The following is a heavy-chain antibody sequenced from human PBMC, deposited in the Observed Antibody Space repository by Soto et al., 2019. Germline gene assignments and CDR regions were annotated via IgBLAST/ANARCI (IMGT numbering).Heavy chain of an antibody. V-gene: IGHV4-59*01. Sequence: PSETLSLTCTVSGGSISSYYWSWIRQPPGKGLEWIGFIYYSGSTNYNPSLKSRVTISVDTSKNHFSLKLSSVTAADTAVYYCARDRDYDAFDIWGQGTMVTVSS. CDR2: IYYSGST. D-gene: IGHD4-17*01. CDR3: ARDRDYDAFDI. CDR1: GGSISSYY. J-gene: IGHJ3*02.